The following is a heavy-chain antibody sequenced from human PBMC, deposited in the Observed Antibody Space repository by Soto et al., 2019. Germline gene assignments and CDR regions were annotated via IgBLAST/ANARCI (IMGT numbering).Heavy chain of an antibody. CDR1: GFTFGDSY. CDR3: VRGGGGGLFDP. V-gene: IGHV3-11*06. J-gene: IGHJ5*02. Sequence: PGGSLRLTCAGSGFTFGDSYMSWIRQAPGKGLEWLSYISPGSRYPAYADSVKGRFTISRDNAKRSLYLQMMSLTAEDTAIYYCVRGGGGGLFDPWGQGTMVTVSS. D-gene: IGHD2-15*01. CDR2: ISPGSRYP.